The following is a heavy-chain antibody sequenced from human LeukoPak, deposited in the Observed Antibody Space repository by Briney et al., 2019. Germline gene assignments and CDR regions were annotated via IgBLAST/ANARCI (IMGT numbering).Heavy chain of an antibody. CDR1: GGTFSSYA. CDR2: IIPIFGTA. V-gene: IGHV1-69*05. CDR3: ALSPVPPYYYDSHLVFDY. D-gene: IGHD3-22*01. J-gene: IGHJ4*02. Sequence: SVKVSCKAPGGTFSSYAISWVRQAPGQGLEWMGRIIPIFGTANYAQKFQGRVTITTDESTSTAYMELSSLRSEDTAVYYCALSPVPPYYYDSHLVFDYWGQGTLVTVSS.